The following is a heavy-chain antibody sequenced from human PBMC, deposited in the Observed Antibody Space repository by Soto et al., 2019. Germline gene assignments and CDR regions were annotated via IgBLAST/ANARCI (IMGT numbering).Heavy chain of an antibody. CDR1: GFSLSTSGVG. D-gene: IGHD3-16*01. J-gene: IGHJ5*02. Sequence: GSGPTLVNPPQTLTLTCTFSGFSLSTSGVGVGWNRQPPRKALEWLALIYWNDDKRYSPTLKSRLNNNKKTSKNQVVLTMTNMDPVDTATYYCAHKGEANWFDPWGQGTLVTVSS. CDR3: AHKGEANWFDP. CDR2: IYWNDDK. V-gene: IGHV2-5*01.